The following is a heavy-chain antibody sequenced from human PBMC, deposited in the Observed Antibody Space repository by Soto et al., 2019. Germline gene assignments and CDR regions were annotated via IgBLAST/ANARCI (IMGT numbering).Heavy chain of an antibody. CDR3: ANYDSSGYYYRHFQH. Sequence: EVQLLESGGGLVQPGGSLRLSCAASGFTFTSYAMSWVRQAPGKGLEWVSAISGSGGSTDYADSVRGRFTIARDNSKNPRYLQMNSLRAEDTAVYYCANYDSSGYYYRHFQHWGQGTLVTVSS. V-gene: IGHV3-23*01. D-gene: IGHD3-22*01. CDR1: GFTFTSYA. CDR2: ISGSGGST. J-gene: IGHJ1*01.